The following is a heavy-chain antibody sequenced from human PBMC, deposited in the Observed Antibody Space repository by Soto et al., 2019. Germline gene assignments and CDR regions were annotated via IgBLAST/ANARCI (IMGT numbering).Heavy chain of an antibody. J-gene: IGHJ6*01. V-gene: IGHV3-9*01. CDR1: GFTFADYA. CDR2: ISWNSGVT. Sequence: PGGSLIVSCAVSGFTFADYAMHWVRQAPGKGLEWVSGISWNSGVTAYADSVNGRFTISRDNAKNSLSLQMNSLRGDDTALYYCGKDSNYYGVDVWGQGTPVTVSS. CDR3: GKDSNYYGVDV.